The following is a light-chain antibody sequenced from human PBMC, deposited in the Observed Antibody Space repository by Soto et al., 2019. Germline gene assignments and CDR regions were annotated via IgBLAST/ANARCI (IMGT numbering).Light chain of an antibody. Sequence: DIVMTQSPDSLAVSLGERATINCKSSQSVFYSSNNKNYLAWYQQKPGQPPKLLIYWASTRESGVPDRFSGSGSGTDFTLTISSLQAEDVAVYYCQQYYSTLWTFSQGTKVEIK. J-gene: IGKJ1*01. V-gene: IGKV4-1*01. CDR1: QSVFYSSNNKNY. CDR3: QQYYSTLWT. CDR2: WAS.